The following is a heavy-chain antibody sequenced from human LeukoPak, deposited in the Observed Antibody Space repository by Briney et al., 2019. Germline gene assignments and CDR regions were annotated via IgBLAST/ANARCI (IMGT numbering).Heavy chain of an antibody. CDR1: RFTFSSYW. Sequence: GGSLRLSCAASRFTFSSYWMSWVRQAPGKGLEWVANIKQDGSEKYYVDSVKGRFTISRDNAKNSLYLQMNSLRAEDTAVYYCARDPSGSGYSDYWGQGTLVTVSS. CDR2: IKQDGSEK. D-gene: IGHD3-3*01. CDR3: ARDPSGSGYSDY. V-gene: IGHV3-7*01. J-gene: IGHJ4*02.